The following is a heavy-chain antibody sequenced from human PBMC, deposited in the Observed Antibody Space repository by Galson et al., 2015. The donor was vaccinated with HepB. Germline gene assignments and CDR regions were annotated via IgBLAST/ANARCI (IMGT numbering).Heavy chain of an antibody. CDR3: ARSGLRPGQQGRYCTNGVCFKTFDY. J-gene: IGHJ4*02. D-gene: IGHD2-8*01. Sequence: SVKVSCKASGGTFSSYAISWVRQAPGQGLEWMGGISPIFGIANYAQKFQGRVTITADESTSTAYMELSSLRSEDTAVYYCARSGLRPGQQGRYCTNGVCFKTFDYWGQGTLVTVSS. CDR2: ISPIFGIA. CDR1: GGTFSSYA. V-gene: IGHV1-69*13.